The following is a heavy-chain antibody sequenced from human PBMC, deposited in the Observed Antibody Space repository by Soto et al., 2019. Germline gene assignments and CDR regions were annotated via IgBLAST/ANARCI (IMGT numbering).Heavy chain of an antibody. V-gene: IGHV3-30-3*01. CDR1: GFTFSSYA. CDR3: ARDQTMVRGELYYFDY. D-gene: IGHD3-10*01. J-gene: IGHJ4*02. CDR2: ISYDGSNK. Sequence: HPGGSLRLSCAASGFTFSSYAMHWVRQAPGKGLEWVAVISYDGSNKYYADSVKGRFTISRDNSKNTLYLQMNSLRAEDTAVYYCARDQTMVRGELYYFDYWGQGTLVTVSS.